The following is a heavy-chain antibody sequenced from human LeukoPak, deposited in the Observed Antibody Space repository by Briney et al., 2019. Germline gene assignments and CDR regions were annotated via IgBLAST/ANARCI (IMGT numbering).Heavy chain of an antibody. J-gene: IGHJ4*02. CDR2: ISSNGGST. Sequence: GGSLRLSCAASGFTFSSYGMHWVRQAPGKGLEYVSAISSNGGSTYHASSVKGRFTISRDNSKNTLYLQMGSLRAEDMAVYYCARAGSSGYYCDYWGQGTLVTVSS. CDR3: ARAGSSGYYCDY. V-gene: IGHV3-64*01. CDR1: GFTFSSYG. D-gene: IGHD3-22*01.